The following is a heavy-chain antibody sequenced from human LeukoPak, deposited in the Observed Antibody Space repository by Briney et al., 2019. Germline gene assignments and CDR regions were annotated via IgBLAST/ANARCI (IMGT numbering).Heavy chain of an antibody. CDR3: ARDRVEQLVRNYYYMDV. CDR1: GYTFTSYY. D-gene: IGHD6-6*01. CDR2: INPSGGST. J-gene: IGHJ6*03. V-gene: IGHV1-46*01. Sequence: GASVKVSCKASGYTFTSYYMHWVRQAPGQGLEWMGIINPSGGSTSYAQKFQGRVTMTRDTSTSTVYMELCSLRSEDTAVYYCARDRVEQLVRNYYYMDVWGKGTTVTVSS.